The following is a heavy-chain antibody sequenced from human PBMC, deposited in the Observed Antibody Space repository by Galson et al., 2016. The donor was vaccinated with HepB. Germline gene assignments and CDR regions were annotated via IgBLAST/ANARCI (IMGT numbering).Heavy chain of an antibody. CDR1: GFSLSTSGMR. CDR3: AKSESTGPNWFDS. V-gene: IGHV2-70*04. J-gene: IGHJ5*01. CDR2: IDWDDDK. Sequence: PALVKPTQTLTLTCTFSGFSLSTSGMRISWIRQPPGKALEWLARIDWDDDKFYSTSLKTRLTISKDTSKNQVVLTMTNMDPVDTATYYCAKSESTGPNWFDSWGQGTLVTASS.